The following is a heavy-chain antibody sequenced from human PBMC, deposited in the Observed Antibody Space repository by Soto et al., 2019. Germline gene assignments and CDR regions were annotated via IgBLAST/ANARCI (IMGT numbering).Heavy chain of an antibody. J-gene: IGHJ5*02. V-gene: IGHV2-26*01. Sequence: QVTLKESGPVLVKPTETLTLRCTVSGLSITDSEMGVSWIRQPPGQPLEWLAHIDSSGEKSYRTFLKSRLAIFKDTSKSQIVLTMTIMDPADTATYYCARRHLAVAVSPWFDPWGQGIPVTVSS. CDR3: ARRHLAVAVSPWFDP. D-gene: IGHD6-19*01. CDR2: IDSSGEK. CDR1: GLSITDSEMG.